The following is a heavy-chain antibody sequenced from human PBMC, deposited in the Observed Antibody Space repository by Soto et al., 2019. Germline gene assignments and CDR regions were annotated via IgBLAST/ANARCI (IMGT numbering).Heavy chain of an antibody. D-gene: IGHD3-3*01. J-gene: IGHJ4*02. CDR1: GGSFSTSY. CDR2: VYTSGSP. CDR3: ARQSHPLEPFDY. Sequence: QVQLQESGPGLVKPSETLSLTCTVSGGSFSTSYWSWIRQPAGKGLEWIGRVYTSGSPNYNPSLKSRVTMSVDTSKNQFSLRLSSVTAADTAVYYCARQSHPLEPFDYWGQGTLVPVSS. V-gene: IGHV4-4*07.